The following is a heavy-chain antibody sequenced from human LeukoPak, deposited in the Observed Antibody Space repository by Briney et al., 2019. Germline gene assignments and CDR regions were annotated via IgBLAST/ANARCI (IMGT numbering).Heavy chain of an antibody. Sequence: GGSLRLSCAASGFTFSSYSMNWARQAPGKGLEWVSSISSSSSYIYYADSVKGRFTISRDNAKNSLYLQMNSLRAEDTAVYYCARPHGSSSYYFDYWGQGTLVTVSS. J-gene: IGHJ4*02. V-gene: IGHV3-21*01. CDR2: ISSSSSYI. CDR3: ARPHGSSSYYFDY. D-gene: IGHD6-13*01. CDR1: GFTFSSYS.